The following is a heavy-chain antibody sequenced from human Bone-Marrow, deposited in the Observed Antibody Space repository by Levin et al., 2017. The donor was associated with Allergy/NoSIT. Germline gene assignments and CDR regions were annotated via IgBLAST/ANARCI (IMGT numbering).Heavy chain of an antibody. Sequence: SCAASGFTLSSFGMHWVRQAPGKGLEWVAIISSDGNDKYYVDSVKGRFTISRDKSQETLYLQMNNLRPEDTAVYYCARGSTFDFWGQGTLVTVSS. CDR1: GFTLSSFG. CDR3: ARGSTFDF. CDR2: ISSDGNDK. V-gene: IGHV3-30*03. J-gene: IGHJ4*02. D-gene: IGHD3-10*01.